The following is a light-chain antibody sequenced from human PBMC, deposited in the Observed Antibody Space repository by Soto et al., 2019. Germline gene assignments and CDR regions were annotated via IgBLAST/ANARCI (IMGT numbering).Light chain of an antibody. V-gene: IGKV3-20*01. CDR2: GAS. J-gene: IGKJ4*01. Sequence: EIVLTQSPGTLSLSPGERATLSCRASQSVSTSHLAWYQQKPGQAPRLLIYGASSRATDIPDRFSGSGSGRAFTLTISRLEPEDVAVYYCQQYDRSPLSFGGGTKVEIK. CDR1: QSVSTSH. CDR3: QQYDRSPLS.